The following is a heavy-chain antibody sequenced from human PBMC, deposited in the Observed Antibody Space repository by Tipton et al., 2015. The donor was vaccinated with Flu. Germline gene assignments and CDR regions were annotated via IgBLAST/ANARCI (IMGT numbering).Heavy chain of an antibody. J-gene: IGHJ4*02. CDR1: DDSITYYY. D-gene: IGHD5-18*01. CDR2: IYYSGST. CDR3: AREREFSYGYGFDY. Sequence: GLVKPSETLSLTCTVSDDSITYYYWSWIRQPPGKGLEWIGYIYYSGSTSYNPSFKSRVTISVDTSKNQFSLRLGSVTAADTAVYYCAREREFSYGYGFDYWGQGTLVTVSS. V-gene: IGHV4-59*12.